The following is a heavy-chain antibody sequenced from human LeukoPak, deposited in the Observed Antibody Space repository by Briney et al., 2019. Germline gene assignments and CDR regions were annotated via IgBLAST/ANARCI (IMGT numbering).Heavy chain of an antibody. D-gene: IGHD1-26*01. CDR1: GGSVDNSDYY. CDR3: ARDQGGGSYRHAFDV. Sequence: SETLSLTCSASGGSVDNSDYYWSWLRQPPGKELEWIGHIYHSGSTIYSPSLKSRVTISVDMSKNQFSLRLTSGTAADTAVYYCARDQGGGSYRHAFDVWGQGKMVTVSS. J-gene: IGHJ3*01. CDR2: IYHSGST. V-gene: IGHV4-61*08.